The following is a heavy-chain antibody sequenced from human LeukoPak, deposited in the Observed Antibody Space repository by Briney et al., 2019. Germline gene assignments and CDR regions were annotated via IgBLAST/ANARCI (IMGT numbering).Heavy chain of an antibody. CDR2: IYHSGST. V-gene: IGHV4-59*12. CDR3: ASAEPRGIIWYPY. J-gene: IGHJ4*02. Sequence: SETLSLTCTVSGGSISSYYWSWVRQPPGKGLEWIGEIYHSGSTNYNPSLKSRVTMSVDKSKNQFSLKLSSATAADTAVYYCASAEPRGIIWYPYWGQGTLVTVSS. D-gene: IGHD6-13*01. CDR1: GGSISSYY.